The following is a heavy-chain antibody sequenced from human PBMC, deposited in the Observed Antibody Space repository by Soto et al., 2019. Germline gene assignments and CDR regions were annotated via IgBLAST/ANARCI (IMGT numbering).Heavy chain of an antibody. CDR1: GGSISIGDYY. CDR3: ARERPAGSRLDP. Sequence: QVQLQESGPGLVKPSQTLSLTCTVSGGSISIGDYYWSWIRQPPGKGLEWIGYIYYSGSTYYNPYLKRRVTISVDTSKNQFALKLSSVTAADTAVYYCARERPAGSRLDPWGQGNLVTLSS. D-gene: IGHD6-13*01. J-gene: IGHJ5*02. V-gene: IGHV4-30-4*01. CDR2: IYYSGST.